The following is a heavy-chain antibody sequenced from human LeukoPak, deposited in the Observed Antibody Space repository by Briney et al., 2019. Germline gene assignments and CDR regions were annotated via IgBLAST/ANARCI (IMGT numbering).Heavy chain of an antibody. CDR2: INHSGST. J-gene: IGHJ4*02. Sequence: KPSETLSLTCAVYGGSFSGYYWSWIRQPPGKGLEWIGEINHSGSTNYNPSLKSRVTISVDTSKNQFSLKLSSVTAADTAVYYCARVTTVVYYFDYWGQGTLVTVSS. V-gene: IGHV4-34*01. CDR1: GGSFSGYY. D-gene: IGHD4-17*01. CDR3: ARVTTVVYYFDY.